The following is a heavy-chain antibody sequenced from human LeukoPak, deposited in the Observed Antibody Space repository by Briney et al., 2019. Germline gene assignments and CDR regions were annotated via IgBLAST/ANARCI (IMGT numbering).Heavy chain of an antibody. CDR2: INPNIGGT. CDR3: ARDSSRRPQKYDIATSFSTEN. D-gene: IGHD3-9*01. Sequence: ASVTVSCKTSGYTFTDYYIHWVRQAPRQGLESMGWINPNIGGTNYAPRFQGRVSMTSDTSITTAYMQLRRVTSDNTAVYYCARDSSRRPQKYDIATSFSTENWGQGTLVAVSS. V-gene: IGHV1-2*02. J-gene: IGHJ4*02. CDR1: GYTFTDYY.